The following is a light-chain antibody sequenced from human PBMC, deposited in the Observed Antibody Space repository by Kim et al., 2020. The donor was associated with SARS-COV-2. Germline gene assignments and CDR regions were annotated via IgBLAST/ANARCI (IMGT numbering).Light chain of an antibody. J-gene: IGKJ4*01. CDR3: QKFNNWPPLT. Sequence: EIVMTQSPATLSVSPGERATLSCRASQSVSSNLAGYQQKPGQAPRLLIYGASTRATGIPARFSGRGSGTEFTLTISSLQSEDFAVYYGQKFNNWPPLTFGGGTKVDIK. CDR2: GAS. V-gene: IGKV3-15*01. CDR1: QSVSSN.